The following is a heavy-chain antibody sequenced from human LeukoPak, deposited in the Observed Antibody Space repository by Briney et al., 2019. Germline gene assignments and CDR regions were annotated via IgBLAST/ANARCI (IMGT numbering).Heavy chain of an antibody. D-gene: IGHD1-26*01. J-gene: IGHJ4*02. V-gene: IGHV3-33*01. CDR1: GFTFSNYG. CDR2: IWYDGSNN. CDR3: ALLGGSGSHLDY. Sequence: GGSLRLSCAASGFTFSNYGMHWVRQAPGKGLEWVAVIWYDGSNNYYADSVKGRFTISRDNSKNTMYLQMNTLRAEDTAVYYCALLGGSGSHLDYWGQGTLVTVSS.